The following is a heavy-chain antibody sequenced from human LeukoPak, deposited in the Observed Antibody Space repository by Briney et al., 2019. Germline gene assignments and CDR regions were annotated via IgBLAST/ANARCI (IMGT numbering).Heavy chain of an antibody. D-gene: IGHD2-2*01. CDR1: GGSISSSSYY. J-gene: IGHJ3*02. CDR2: IYYSGST. Sequence: SETLSLTCTVSGGSISSSSYYWGWIRQPPGKGLEWIGSIYYSGSTYYNPSLKSRVTISVDTSKNQFSLKLSSVTAADTAVYYCASATGIVVVPAATNMSAFDIWGHGTMVTVSS. V-gene: IGHV4-39*07. CDR3: ASATGIVVVPAATNMSAFDI.